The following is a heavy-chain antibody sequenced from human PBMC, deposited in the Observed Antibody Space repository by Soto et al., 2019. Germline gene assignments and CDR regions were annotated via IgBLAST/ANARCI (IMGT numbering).Heavy chain of an antibody. CDR1: GYTLTGHY. Sequence: ASVKVSCKTSGYTLTGHYMHWVRQAPGQGLEWMGWINPNSGGTNYAQKFQGRVTLTRDTSINTAYLDLSRLRSDDTAVYYCARDSYYDILTGYSRNAFDIWGQGTMVTVSS. V-gene: IGHV1-2*02. CDR2: INPNSGGT. CDR3: ARDSYYDILTGYSRNAFDI. J-gene: IGHJ3*02. D-gene: IGHD3-9*01.